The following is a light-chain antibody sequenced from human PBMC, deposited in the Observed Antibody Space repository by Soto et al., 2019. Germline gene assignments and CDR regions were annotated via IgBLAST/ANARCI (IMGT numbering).Light chain of an antibody. CDR2: SAS. CDR3: QQNGSLPIT. CDR1: QSLSGGY. V-gene: IGKV3-20*01. J-gene: IGKJ5*01. Sequence: EIVLTQSPGTLSLSPGERATLSCRASQSLSGGYLAWFKQKPGQPPRLLIFSASNRATGIPDRFSGSGSGTDFTLTISRLEPEDFVVYYCQQNGSLPITFGQGTRLEIK.